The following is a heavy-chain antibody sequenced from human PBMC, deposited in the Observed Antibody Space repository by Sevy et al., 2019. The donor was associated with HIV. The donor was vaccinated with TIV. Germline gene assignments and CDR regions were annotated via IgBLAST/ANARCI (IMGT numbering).Heavy chain of an antibody. V-gene: IGHV3-23*01. CDR1: GFTFSSYT. CDR2: ISGNSGSI. D-gene: IGHD3-10*01. Sequence: GGSLRLSCAASGFTFSSYTMTWVRQAPGKGLEGVSAISGNSGSIYHAHSVKGRFTISRDNSKNTLYLQMDSLRVGDTAIYYCARGGVSRSYDYWGQGALVTVSS. CDR3: ARGGVSRSYDY. J-gene: IGHJ4*02.